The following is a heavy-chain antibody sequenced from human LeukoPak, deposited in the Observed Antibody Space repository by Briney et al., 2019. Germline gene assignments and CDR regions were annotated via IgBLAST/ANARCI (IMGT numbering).Heavy chain of an antibody. J-gene: IGHJ6*02. V-gene: IGHV3-7*01. CDR1: GFRFSNYA. D-gene: IGHD6-13*01. CDR2: INHEGSEK. CDR3: TKDGAATAPPEVMAV. Sequence: GGSLRLSCTASGFRFSNYAMNWVRQAPGKGLEWLANINHEGSEKNYVDSVKGRFTISRDNTKSSVFLQMNSLRAEDTALYYCTKDGAATAPPEVMAVWGQGTTVTVSS.